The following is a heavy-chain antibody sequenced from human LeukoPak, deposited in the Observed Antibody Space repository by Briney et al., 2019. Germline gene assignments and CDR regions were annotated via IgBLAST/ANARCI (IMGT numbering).Heavy chain of an antibody. CDR3: ARDTVTGYGIDY. J-gene: IGHJ4*02. D-gene: IGHD5-12*01. V-gene: IGHV3-33*01. CDR1: GFTFSDFG. CDR2: IWSDGSVE. Sequence: GGSLRLSGKVSGFTFSDFGMHWVRQAPGKGLEWVAVIWSDGSVEHYGDSVKGRFTVSRDNFEKTLYLDLSSLRAEDTAVYCARDTVTGYGIDYWGQGTLVTVSS.